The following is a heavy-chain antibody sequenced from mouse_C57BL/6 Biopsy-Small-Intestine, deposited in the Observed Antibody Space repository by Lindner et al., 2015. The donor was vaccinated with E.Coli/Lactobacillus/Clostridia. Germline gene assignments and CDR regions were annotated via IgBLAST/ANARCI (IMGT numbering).Heavy chain of an antibody. CDR1: GYTFTNYG. D-gene: IGHD2-14*01. Sequence: SVKVSCKASGYTFTNYGISWVRQAPGQGLEWMGWGNTYNGNTNYAQKFQGRVSMTTDKSTNTAYMELTYLRSDDTATYYCARDRVMFLSLPRPFDYWGQGTLVTVSS. CDR2: GNTYNGNT. CDR3: ARDRVMFLSLPRPFDY. J-gene: IGHJ4*01. V-gene: IGHV1-7*01.